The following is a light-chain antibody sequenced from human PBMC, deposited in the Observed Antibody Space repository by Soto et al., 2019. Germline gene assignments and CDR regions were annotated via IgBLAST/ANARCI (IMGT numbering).Light chain of an antibody. CDR1: QSVSSSY. Sequence: EIVLTQSPGTLSLSPGERATLSCRASQSVSSSYLAWYQQKPVQAPRLLIYVASIRATGIPDRFSGSGSGTDFTLTISRLEPEDFAVYYCQQYGSSPSWTFGQGTKVEIK. V-gene: IGKV3-20*01. CDR3: QQYGSSPSWT. CDR2: VAS. J-gene: IGKJ1*01.